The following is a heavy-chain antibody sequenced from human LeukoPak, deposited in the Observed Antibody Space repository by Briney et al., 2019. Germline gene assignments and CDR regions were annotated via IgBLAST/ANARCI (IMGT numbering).Heavy chain of an antibody. Sequence: SETLSLTCTVSGGSISSIYSYWGWIRQPPGKGLEWIGNIYYSGSTYYNPSLKSRVTISVDTSKNHFSLKLNSVTAADTAVYYCAKPSNYYGSATDAFDFWGQGTMVTVSS. D-gene: IGHD3-10*01. J-gene: IGHJ3*01. CDR2: IYYSGST. CDR1: GGSISSIYSY. V-gene: IGHV4-39*07. CDR3: AKPSNYYGSATDAFDF.